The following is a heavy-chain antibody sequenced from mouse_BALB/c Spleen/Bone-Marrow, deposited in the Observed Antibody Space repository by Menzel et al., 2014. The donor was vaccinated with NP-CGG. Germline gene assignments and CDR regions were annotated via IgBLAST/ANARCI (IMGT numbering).Heavy chain of an antibody. CDR2: ISSGGSYT. Sequence: EVQGVESGGDLVKPGGSLKLSCAASGFTFSSYGMSWVRQTPDKRLEWVATISSGGSYTYYPDSVKGRFTISRDNAKNTLYLQMSSLKSEDTAMYYCARRRDYYAMDHWGQGTSVTVSS. CDR3: ARRRDYYAMDH. J-gene: IGHJ4*01. V-gene: IGHV5-6*01. CDR1: GFTFSSYG.